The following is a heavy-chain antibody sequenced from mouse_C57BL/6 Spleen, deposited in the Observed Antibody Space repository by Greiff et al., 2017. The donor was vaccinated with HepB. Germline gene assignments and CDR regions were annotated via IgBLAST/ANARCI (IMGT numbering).Heavy chain of an antibody. CDR3: ARSENPLLRVYAMDY. CDR1: GYTFTSYW. Sequence: QVQLQQPGTELVKPGASVKLSCKASGYTFTSYWMHWVKQRPGQGLEWIGNINPSNGGTNYNEKFKSKATLTVDKSSSTAYMQLSSLTSEDSAVYYCARSENPLLRVYAMDYWGQGTSVTVSS. CDR2: INPSNGGT. J-gene: IGHJ4*01. V-gene: IGHV1-53*01. D-gene: IGHD1-1*01.